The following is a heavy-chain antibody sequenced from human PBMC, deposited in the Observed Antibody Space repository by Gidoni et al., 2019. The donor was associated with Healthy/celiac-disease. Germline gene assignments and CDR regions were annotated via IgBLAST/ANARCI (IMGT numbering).Heavy chain of an antibody. D-gene: IGHD4-4*01. CDR1: GYTFTSVD. V-gene: IGHV1-18*01. CDR3: ARDPYSNDGGAGYDYYYGMDV. J-gene: IGHJ6*02. Sequence: QVQLVQSGAEVKTPGAPVKVSCKAYGYTFTSVDIRGVRQALGQGLEWMGWISAYNGNTNYAQELQGRVTMTTDTYTSTAYMELRSLRSDDTAVYYCARDPYSNDGGAGYDYYYGMDVWGQGTTVTVS. CDR2: ISAYNGNT.